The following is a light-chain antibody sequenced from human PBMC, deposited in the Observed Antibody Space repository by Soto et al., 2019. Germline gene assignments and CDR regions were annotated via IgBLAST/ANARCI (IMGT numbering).Light chain of an antibody. Sequence: QSALTQPASVSGSPGQSITISCTGTSSDVGGYNYVSWYQQYPGKAPKLMIYHVSNRPSGVSNRFSGSKSGNSASLTISGLLPEDVADYSCSSYTTTSTYVFRPGTKDTVL. CDR1: SSDVGGYNY. CDR3: SSYTTTSTYV. CDR2: HVS. J-gene: IGLJ1*01. V-gene: IGLV2-14*01.